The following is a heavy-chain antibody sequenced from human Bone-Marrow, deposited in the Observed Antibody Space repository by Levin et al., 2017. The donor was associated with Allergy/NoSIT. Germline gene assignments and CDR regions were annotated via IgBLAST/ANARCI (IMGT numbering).Heavy chain of an antibody. Sequence: SETLSLTCSVSGDSIDSSTYYWAWIRQPPGKGLEWIGNVFYTGRASYNPSLKSRVTISVDKSRNQFSLRLTSATAADAGLYYCARDLDEAMVERNGLDVWGQGTLVTVSA. J-gene: IGHJ3*01. CDR2: VFYTGRA. V-gene: IGHV4-39*07. CDR1: GDSIDSSTYY. D-gene: IGHD5-18*01. CDR3: ARDLDEAMVERNGLDV.